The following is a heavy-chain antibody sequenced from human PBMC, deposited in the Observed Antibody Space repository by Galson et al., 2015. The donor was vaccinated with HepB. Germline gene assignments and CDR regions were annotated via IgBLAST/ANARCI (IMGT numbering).Heavy chain of an antibody. CDR1: GYTFTSYY. D-gene: IGHD2-2*01. V-gene: IGHV1-46*01. J-gene: IGHJ3*02. Sequence: SVKVSCKASGYTFTSYYMHWVRQAPGQGLEWMGIINPSGGSTSYAQKFQGRVTMTRDTSTSTVYMELSSLRSEDTAVYYCAREEEGCSSTSCYSAFDIWGQGTMVTVSS. CDR3: AREEEGCSSTSCYSAFDI. CDR2: INPSGGST.